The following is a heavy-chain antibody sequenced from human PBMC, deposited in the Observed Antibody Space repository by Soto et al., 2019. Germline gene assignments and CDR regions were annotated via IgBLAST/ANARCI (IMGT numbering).Heavy chain of an antibody. CDR1: GFTVSSDY. Sequence: EVQLVESGGGLVQPGGSLRLSCAASGFTVSSDYMTWVRQAPGKGLEWLATVYSGGTTYYGDFVKGRSIISRDNSKNTLFLQMNNLRVEDTAMYYCARDPGYRNGMDVWGQGTTVTVSS. V-gene: IGHV3-66*01. J-gene: IGHJ6*02. CDR2: VYSGGTT. D-gene: IGHD5-18*01. CDR3: ARDPGYRNGMDV.